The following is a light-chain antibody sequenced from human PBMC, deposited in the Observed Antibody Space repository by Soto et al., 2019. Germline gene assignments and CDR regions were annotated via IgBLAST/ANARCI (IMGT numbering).Light chain of an antibody. J-gene: IGKJ2*01. Sequence: EIVLTQSPGTLSLSPRERATLSCRASQSIFNNYLAWYQQKPGQAPRLLVYGASFRATGIPDRFSGSGSGPDFTLTISRLEPEDFAVYYCQQYGGSPFTFGQGTRLEIK. V-gene: IGKV3-20*01. CDR1: QSIFNNY. CDR2: GAS. CDR3: QQYGGSPFT.